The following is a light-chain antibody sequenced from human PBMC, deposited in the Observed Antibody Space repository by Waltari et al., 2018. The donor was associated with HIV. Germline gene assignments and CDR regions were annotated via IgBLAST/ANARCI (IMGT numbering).Light chain of an antibody. V-gene: IGLV1-40*01. Sequence: QSVLTQPPSVSGAPGQRVTISCTGTSSNIGAGYDVHWSQQLPGTAPKLLIYGNNHRPSGVPDRFSGSKSGTSASLAITGLQAEDEADYYCQSYDTSLSGFVFGTGTKVTVL. CDR3: QSYDTSLSGFV. CDR1: SSNIGAGYD. CDR2: GNN. J-gene: IGLJ1*01.